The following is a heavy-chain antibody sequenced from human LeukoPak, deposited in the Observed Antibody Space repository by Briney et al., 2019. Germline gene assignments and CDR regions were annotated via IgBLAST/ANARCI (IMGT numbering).Heavy chain of an antibody. CDR1: GFTFSSYS. J-gene: IGHJ4*02. D-gene: IGHD5-18*01. CDR2: ISGSGKTI. Sequence: AGSLRLSCAGAGFTFSSYSMSWVRHAPGKGLEWVSYISGSGKTIYYADSVKGRFTISRDNTKNSLYLQMNSLGAEDTAVYYCARDWDVDTAMVTVDYWGQGTLVTVSS. V-gene: IGHV3-48*01. CDR3: ARDWDVDTAMVTVDY.